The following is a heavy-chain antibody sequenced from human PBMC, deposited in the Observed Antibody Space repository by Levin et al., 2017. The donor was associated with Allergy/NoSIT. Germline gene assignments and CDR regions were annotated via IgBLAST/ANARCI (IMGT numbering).Heavy chain of an antibody. CDR1: GFTFSDYY. CDR2: ISSSSSYT. J-gene: IGHJ4*02. Sequence: GESLKISCAASGFTFSDYYMSWIRQAPGKGLEWVSYISSSSSYTNYADSVKGRFTISRDNAKNSLYLQMNSLRAEDTAVYYCAREGVGEKRWEPDYWGQGTLVTVSS. CDR3: AREGVGEKRWEPDY. D-gene: IGHD1-26*01. V-gene: IGHV3-11*05.